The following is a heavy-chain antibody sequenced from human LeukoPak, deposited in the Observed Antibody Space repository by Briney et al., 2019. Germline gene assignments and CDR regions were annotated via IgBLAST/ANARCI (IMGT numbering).Heavy chain of an antibody. J-gene: IGHJ4*02. Sequence: PGGSLRLSCAASGFTFSSYSMNWVRQAPGKGLEWVSSISSSSSYIYYADSAKGRFTISRDNSKNTLYLQMNSLRAEDTVVYYCARGGGSLPFDYWGQGTLVTVSS. CDR3: ARGGGSLPFDY. D-gene: IGHD1-26*01. V-gene: IGHV3-21*01. CDR1: GFTFSSYS. CDR2: ISSSSSYI.